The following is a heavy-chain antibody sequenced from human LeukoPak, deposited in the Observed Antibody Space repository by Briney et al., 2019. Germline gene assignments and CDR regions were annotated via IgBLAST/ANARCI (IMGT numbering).Heavy chain of an antibody. D-gene: IGHD1-26*01. CDR2: IYHSGST. V-gene: IGHV4-4*02. Sequence: SETLSLTCAVSGGSISSSNWWSWVRQPPGKGLEWIGEIYHSGSTNYNPSLKSRVTISVDKSKNQFSLKLSSVTAADTAVYYCARDLPLVGATAWFDPWGQGTLVTVSS. CDR3: ARDLPLVGATAWFDP. CDR1: GGSISSSNW. J-gene: IGHJ5*02.